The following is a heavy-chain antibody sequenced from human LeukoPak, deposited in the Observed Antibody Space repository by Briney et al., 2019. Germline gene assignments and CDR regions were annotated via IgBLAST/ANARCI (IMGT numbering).Heavy chain of an antibody. CDR3: ANLGNYGASWDY. Sequence: SVKVSCKASGGTFSSYAISWVRQAPGQGLEWMGGIIPIFGTANYAQKFQGRVTITTDESTSTAYMELSSLRTGDTAVYYCANLGNYGASWDYWGQGTLVTVSS. J-gene: IGHJ4*02. CDR1: GGTFSSYA. D-gene: IGHD4-17*01. V-gene: IGHV1-69*05. CDR2: IIPIFGTA.